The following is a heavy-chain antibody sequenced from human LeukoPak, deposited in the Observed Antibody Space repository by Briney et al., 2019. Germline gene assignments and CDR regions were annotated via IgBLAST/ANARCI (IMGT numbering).Heavy chain of an antibody. CDR2: INHSGST. Sequence: PSETLSLTCAVYGGSFSGYYWSWIRQPPGKGLEWIGEINHSGSTNYNPSLKSRVTISVDTSKNQFSLKLSSVTAADTAVYYCARGRKRLAHNYGLDVWGQGTPVTVSS. CDR3: ARGRKRLAHNYGLDV. J-gene: IGHJ6*02. D-gene: IGHD6-25*01. CDR1: GGSFSGYY. V-gene: IGHV4-34*01.